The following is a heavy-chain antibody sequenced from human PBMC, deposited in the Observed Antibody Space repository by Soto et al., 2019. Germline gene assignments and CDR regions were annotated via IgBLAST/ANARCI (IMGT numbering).Heavy chain of an antibody. V-gene: IGHV1-2*02. J-gene: IGHJ3*02. Sequence: VASVKVSCKASGYTFTGYYMHWVRQAPGQGLEWMGWINPNSGGTNYAQKFQGRVTMTRDTSIGTAYMELSRLRSDDTAVYYCAREGSSSLGAFDIWGQGTMVTVSS. D-gene: IGHD6-6*01. CDR1: GYTFTGYY. CDR2: INPNSGGT. CDR3: AREGSSSLGAFDI.